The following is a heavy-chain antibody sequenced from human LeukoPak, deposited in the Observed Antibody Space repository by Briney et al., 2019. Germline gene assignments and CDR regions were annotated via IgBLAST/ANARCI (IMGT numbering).Heavy chain of an antibody. J-gene: IGHJ4*02. CDR1: GGSIGGYF. D-gene: IGHD2-21*01. CDR2: IFYNGNT. CDR3: ARYSSDHDGRHFEF. Sequence: SETLSLTCTVSGGSIGGYFWSWLRQPPGKGLEWVGWIFYNGNTNYNSFLKSRLTMSVDASKNQFYLKLNSVTAADTAVYYCARYSSDHDGRHFEFWGQGILVTVSS. V-gene: IGHV4-59*01.